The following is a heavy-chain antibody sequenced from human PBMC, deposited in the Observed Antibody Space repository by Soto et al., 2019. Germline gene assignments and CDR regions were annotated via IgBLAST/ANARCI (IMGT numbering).Heavy chain of an antibody. CDR2: IDPSDSYT. V-gene: IGHV5-10-1*01. CDR3: ARARSITIFGVVGFEMDV. J-gene: IGHJ6*02. CDR1: GYTFTDHW. D-gene: IGHD3-3*01. Sequence: GESLKISCKGSGYTFTDHWINWVRQMPGKGLEWMGRIDPSDSYTKYSTSFQGHVTISADKSISTAYLEWSSLEASDTAMYYCARARSITIFGVVGFEMDVWGQGTTVTVSS.